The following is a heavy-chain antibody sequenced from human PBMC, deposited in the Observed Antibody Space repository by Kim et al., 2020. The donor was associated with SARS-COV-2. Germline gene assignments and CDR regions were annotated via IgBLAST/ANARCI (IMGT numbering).Heavy chain of an antibody. Sequence: GGSLRLSCAASGFTFSSYAMHWVRQAPGKGLEWVAVISYDGSNKYYADSVKGRFTISRDNSKNTLYLQMNSLRAEDTAVYYCARDRGIVVVTPNNGMDVWGQGTTVTVSS. J-gene: IGHJ6*02. CDR2: ISYDGSNK. V-gene: IGHV3-30*04. D-gene: IGHD2-21*02. CDR1: GFTFSSYA. CDR3: ARDRGIVVVTPNNGMDV.